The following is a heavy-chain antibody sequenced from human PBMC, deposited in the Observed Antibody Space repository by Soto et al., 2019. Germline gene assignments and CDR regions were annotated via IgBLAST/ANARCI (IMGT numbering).Heavy chain of an antibody. V-gene: IGHV5-51*01. J-gene: IGHJ5*02. D-gene: IGHD3-10*01. Sequence: GESLKISCQTSRYNFASYWVVWVRQLPGESLEWVGTIYPGDSDVRYSPSCQGLVTMSVDKSINTAYLQWGSLKASDTAMYYCARQPETGSYKWFGPGGRGTLVTVSS. CDR2: IYPGDSDV. CDR3: ARQPETGSYKWFGP. CDR1: RYNFASYW.